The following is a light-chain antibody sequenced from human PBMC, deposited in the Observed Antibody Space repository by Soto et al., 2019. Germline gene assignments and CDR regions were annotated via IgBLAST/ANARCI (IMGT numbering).Light chain of an antibody. J-gene: IGKJ1*01. CDR1: QGISKY. CDR3: QQYNSYST. V-gene: IGKV1-17*03. Sequence: DRQMTQSPSAKAAGVGVGVAVTCRARQGISKYLAWFQQKPGKVPKSLIYAASSLQSGLPARFSGSGSGTEFTLTITSLQPEDFASYYCQQYNSYSTFGQGTKV. CDR2: AAS.